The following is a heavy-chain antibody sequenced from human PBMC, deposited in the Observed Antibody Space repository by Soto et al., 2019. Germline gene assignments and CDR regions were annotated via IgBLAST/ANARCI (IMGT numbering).Heavy chain of an antibody. D-gene: IGHD2-2*03. CDR3: AKDNDLDRDGPFDY. Sequence: EVQLVESGGGSVQPGRSLRLSCAASGFSFDDYGMHWVRQGPGKGLEWVSGISWNSGDIYYADSVKVRFTISRDNAKRSLYLQMTSLRTEDTALYYCAKDNDLDRDGPFDYWGQGILVTVTS. J-gene: IGHJ4*02. CDR2: ISWNSGDI. CDR1: GFSFDDYG. V-gene: IGHV3-9*01.